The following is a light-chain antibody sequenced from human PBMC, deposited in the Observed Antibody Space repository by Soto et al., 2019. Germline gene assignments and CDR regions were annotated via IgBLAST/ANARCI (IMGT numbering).Light chain of an antibody. CDR1: ALPKQF. Sequence: SYELTQPPSVSVSPGQTARITCSGDALPKQFTYRYQQKPGQAPVLVIYKDSERPSGIPERFSGSTSGTTVTLTISGVQGEDEADYYCQSGETSFSYVVFGGGTKLTVL. J-gene: IGLJ2*01. CDR3: QSGETSFSYVV. CDR2: KDS. V-gene: IGLV3-25*02.